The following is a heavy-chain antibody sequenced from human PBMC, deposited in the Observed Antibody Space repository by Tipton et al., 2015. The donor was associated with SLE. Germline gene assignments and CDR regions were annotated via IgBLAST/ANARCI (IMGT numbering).Heavy chain of an antibody. J-gene: IGHJ4*02. D-gene: IGHD6-19*01. CDR3: ASWYSSGWYYFDY. CDR1: GYSISSGYY. CDR2: IYHSGST. Sequence: LRLSCAVSGYSISSGYYWGWIRQPPGKGLEWIGSIYHSGSTYYNPSLKSRVPISVDTSKNQFSLKLSSVTAADTAVYYCASWYSSGWYYFDYWGQGTLVTVSS. V-gene: IGHV4-38-2*01.